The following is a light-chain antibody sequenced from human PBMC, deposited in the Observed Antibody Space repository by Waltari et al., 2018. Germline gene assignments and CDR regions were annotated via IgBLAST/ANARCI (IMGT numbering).Light chain of an antibody. Sequence: EIVLTQSPATLSLSPGEGATLSCRASQSVSSNLAWYQQKPGQAPRLLIYDASNRATGIPARFSGSGSGTDFTLTISSLEPEDFAVYYCQQRGDWSRTFGPGTKVEIK. CDR2: DAS. J-gene: IGKJ3*01. CDR1: QSVSSN. V-gene: IGKV3-11*01. CDR3: QQRGDWSRT.